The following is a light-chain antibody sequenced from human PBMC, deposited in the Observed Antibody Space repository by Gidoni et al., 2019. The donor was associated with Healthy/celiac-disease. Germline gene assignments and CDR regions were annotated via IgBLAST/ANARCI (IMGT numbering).Light chain of an antibody. CDR2: GAS. Sequence: EIVMTQSPATLSVSPGERATLSCRASQSVSSNLAWYQQKPGQAPRHLIYGASTSATGIPARFSGSGSGTEFTLTISSMQSEDFAVYYCQQYNNWPSTFGQGTKLEIK. J-gene: IGKJ2*02. CDR1: QSVSSN. V-gene: IGKV3-15*01. CDR3: QQYNNWPST.